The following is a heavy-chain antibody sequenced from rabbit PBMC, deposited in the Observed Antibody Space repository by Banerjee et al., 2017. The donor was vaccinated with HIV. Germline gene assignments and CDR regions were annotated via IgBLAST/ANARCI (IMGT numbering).Heavy chain of an antibody. CDR1: GFSLNNNYV. V-gene: IGHV1S45*01. J-gene: IGHJ3*01. CDR3: ARGPAGGLTRLDL. D-gene: IGHD4-1*01. CDR2: IYSTSGTT. Sequence: QEQLEESGGNLVKPEGSLTLTCKASGFSLNNNYVMRRVRQAPGKGLEWIASIYSTSGTTYYATWAKGRFTISKTSSTTVTLQMTSLTAADTATYFCARGPAGGLTRLDLWGQGTLVTVS.